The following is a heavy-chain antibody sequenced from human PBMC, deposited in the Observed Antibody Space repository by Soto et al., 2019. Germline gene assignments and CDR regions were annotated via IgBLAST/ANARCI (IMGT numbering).Heavy chain of an antibody. D-gene: IGHD6-6*01. CDR3: AKELTIAARFWNY. Sequence: VGSLRLSCAASGFTFDDYTMHWVRQAPGKGLEWVSLISWDGGSTYYADSVKGRFTISRDNSKNSLYLQMNSLRTEDTALYYCAKELTIAARFWNYWGQGTLVTVSS. J-gene: IGHJ4*02. V-gene: IGHV3-43*01. CDR2: ISWDGGST. CDR1: GFTFDDYT.